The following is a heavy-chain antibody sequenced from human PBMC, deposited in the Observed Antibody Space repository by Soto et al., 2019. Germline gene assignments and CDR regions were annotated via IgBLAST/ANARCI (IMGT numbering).Heavy chain of an antibody. CDR1: GFTFTNYY. CDR2: INPSPGST. V-gene: IGHV1-46*01. CDR3: ARKNNSGLDY. Sequence: QVQLVQSGAEVKKPGASVKVSCKASGFTFTNYYVHWVRQAPGQGLEWMGFINPSPGSTSYAQKFQGRVTMTRDTSTSTVYMDLSLRSEDTAVYYCARKNNSGLDYWGQGTLVTVSS. D-gene: IGHD1-26*01. J-gene: IGHJ4*02.